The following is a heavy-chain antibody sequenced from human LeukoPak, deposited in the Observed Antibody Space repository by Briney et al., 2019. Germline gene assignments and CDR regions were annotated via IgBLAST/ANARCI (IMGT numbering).Heavy chain of an antibody. CDR2: MSYDGSNK. V-gene: IGHV3-30*04. CDR3: ARDETYDYESNGYLDF. D-gene: IGHD3-22*01. CDR1: GFTFSSYA. J-gene: IGHJ4*02. Sequence: GGSLRLSCAASGFTFSSYAMHWVRQAPGKGLEWVAVMSYDGSNKYYADSVKGRFTISRDNSKNTLYLQMNSLRAEDTAVYFCARDETYDYESNGYLDFWGQGTVVTVSS.